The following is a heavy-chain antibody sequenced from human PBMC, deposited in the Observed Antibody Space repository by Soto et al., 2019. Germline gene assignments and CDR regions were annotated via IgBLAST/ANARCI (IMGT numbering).Heavy chain of an antibody. CDR3: ARDSGIVVDGGSCQAY. CDR2: INPSGGST. J-gene: IGHJ4*02. V-gene: IGHV1-46*01. D-gene: IGHD2-15*01. CDR1: GYTFTNYH. Sequence: QVQLVQSGAEVKKPGASVTVSCKASGYTFTNYHMHWVRQAPGQGFEWMGIINPSGGSTTYAQKFQARVTMTSDTSTSTVYMELSSLRSDDTAVYYCARDSGIVVDGGSCQAYWGQGTQVTVSS.